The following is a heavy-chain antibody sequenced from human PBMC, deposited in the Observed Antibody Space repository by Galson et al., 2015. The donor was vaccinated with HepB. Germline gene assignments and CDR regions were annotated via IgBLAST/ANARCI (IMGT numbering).Heavy chain of an antibody. V-gene: IGHV1-24*01. CDR2: FDPEDGET. Sequence: SVKVSCKVSGYTLTELSMHWVRQAPGKGLEWMGGFDPEDGETIYAQKFQGRVTMTEDTSTDTAYMELSSLRSEDTAVYYCATVGPIAAAHNWFDPWGQGTLVTVSS. CDR1: GYTLTELS. D-gene: IGHD6-13*01. CDR3: ATVGPIAAAHNWFDP. J-gene: IGHJ5*02.